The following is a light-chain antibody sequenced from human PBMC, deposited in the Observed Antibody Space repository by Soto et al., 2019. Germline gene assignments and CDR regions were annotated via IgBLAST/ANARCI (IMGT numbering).Light chain of an antibody. CDR1: QNIRTK. CDR2: GAS. J-gene: IGKJ5*01. V-gene: IGKV3-15*01. Sequence: EIVMTQSPATLSVSPGEGATLSCRASQNIRTKLAWYQQKPGQAPRLLISGASTRATDIPDRFSGSGSGTDFTLTISSLQSEDFAVYYCQMYNNWLGTFGGGTRLE. CDR3: QMYNNWLGT.